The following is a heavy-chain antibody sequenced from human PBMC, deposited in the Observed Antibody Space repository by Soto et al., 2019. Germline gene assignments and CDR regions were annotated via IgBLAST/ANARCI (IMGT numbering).Heavy chain of an antibody. CDR2: VNWNGGRT. CDR3: ARDYSGSYLPHGIFDY. V-gene: IGHV3-20*04. D-gene: IGHD1-26*01. Sequence: EVQLVESGGGVVRPGGSLRLSCVASGFTFDDYGMGWVRQAPGKGLEWVSGVNWNGGRTDYADSVKGRFTISRDNAKNSLYLQMNSLRDEDTALYYCARDYSGSYLPHGIFDYWGQGTLVTVSS. J-gene: IGHJ4*02. CDR1: GFTFDDYG.